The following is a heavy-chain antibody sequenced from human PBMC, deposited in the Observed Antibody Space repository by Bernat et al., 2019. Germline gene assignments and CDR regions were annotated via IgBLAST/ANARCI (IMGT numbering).Heavy chain of an antibody. J-gene: IGHJ4*02. V-gene: IGHV4-31*03. D-gene: IGHD3-22*01. Sequence: QVQLQESGPGLVKPSQTLSLICTVSGGSISSGGYYWSWIRQHPGKGLEWIGYIYYSGSTYYNPSLKGRVTISLDTSKNQFSLKLSSVTAADTAVYYCARERNSYDSSGYYLDYWGQGTLVTVSS. CDR2: IYYSGST. CDR1: GGSISSGGYY. CDR3: ARERNSYDSSGYYLDY.